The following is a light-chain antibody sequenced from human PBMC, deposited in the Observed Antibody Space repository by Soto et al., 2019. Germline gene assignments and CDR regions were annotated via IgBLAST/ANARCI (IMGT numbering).Light chain of an antibody. CDR1: SSDVGGYNF. J-gene: IGLJ2*01. CDR2: DVS. CDR3: SSYTSSTTLAV. V-gene: IGLV2-14*03. Sequence: QSALTQPASVSGSPGRSITISCSGTSSDVGGYNFVSWYQQPPGKAPKLMIYDVSNRPSGVSNRFSGSKSGNTASLTISGLQAEDEADYYCSSYTSSTTLAVFGGGTKLTVL.